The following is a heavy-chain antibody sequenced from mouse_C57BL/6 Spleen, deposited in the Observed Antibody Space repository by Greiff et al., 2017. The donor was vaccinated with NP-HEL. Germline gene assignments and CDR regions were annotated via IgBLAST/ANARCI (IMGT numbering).Heavy chain of an antibody. Sequence: QVQLQQPGAELVRPGASVKLSCKASGYTFTSYWMHWVKQRPGQGLEWIGVIDPSYSYTNYNQKFKGKATLTVDTSSSTAYMQLSSLTSEDSAVYYCERGGSRGDWYFDDWGTGTTVTVSS. J-gene: IGHJ1*03. CDR1: GYTFTSYW. D-gene: IGHD1-1*01. CDR2: IDPSYSYT. V-gene: IGHV1-59*01. CDR3: ERGGSRGDWYFDD.